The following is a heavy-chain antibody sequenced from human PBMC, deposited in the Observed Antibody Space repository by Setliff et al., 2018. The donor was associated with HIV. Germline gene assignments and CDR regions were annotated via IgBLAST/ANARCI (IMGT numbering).Heavy chain of an antibody. Sequence: GGSLRLSCAASGFTFSYRWMTWVRQAPGKGLEWVANIKGDGSEKYYADSVKGRFTISRDNAKNSLYLQMNSLRAEDTALYYCAKDLRRSWYPLDYWGQGTLVTVSS. D-gene: IGHD6-13*01. CDR3: AKDLRRSWYPLDY. CDR2: IKGDGSEK. CDR1: GFTFSYRW. V-gene: IGHV3-7*03. J-gene: IGHJ4*02.